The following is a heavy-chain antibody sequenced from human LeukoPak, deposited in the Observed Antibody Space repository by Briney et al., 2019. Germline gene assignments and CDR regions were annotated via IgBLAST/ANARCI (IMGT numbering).Heavy chain of an antibody. V-gene: IGHV1-69*05. J-gene: IGHJ6*03. D-gene: IGHD1-26*01. CDR3: AREDELYYYMDV. CDR1: GGTFSSYA. CDR2: IIPIFGTA. Sequence: ASVKVSCKASGGTFSSYAISWVRQAPGQGLEWMGGIIPIFGTANYAQKFQGRVTITTDESTSTAYMELSSLRSEDTAVYHCAREDELYYYMDVWGKGTTVTVSS.